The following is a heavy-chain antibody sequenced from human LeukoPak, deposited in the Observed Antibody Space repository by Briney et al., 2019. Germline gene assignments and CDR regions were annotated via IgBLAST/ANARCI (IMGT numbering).Heavy chain of an antibody. D-gene: IGHD5-18*01. CDR2: ISATGNTK. Sequence: GGSLRLSCEASGFTFEDYEMSWFRQAPGKGPEWILYISATGNTKYYADSVRGRFSISRDNAKSSLYLQMSTLRVEDTAVYYCARGLQLHDAFDIWGQGTMVTVSS. V-gene: IGHV3-11*01. J-gene: IGHJ3*02. CDR1: GFTFEDYE. CDR3: ARGLQLHDAFDI.